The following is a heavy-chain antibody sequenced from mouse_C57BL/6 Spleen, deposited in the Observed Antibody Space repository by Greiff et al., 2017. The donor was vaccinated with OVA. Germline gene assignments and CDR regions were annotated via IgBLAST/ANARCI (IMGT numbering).Heavy chain of an antibody. CDR1: GFTFSSYT. CDR3: ARSYYYGSSLLYWYFEV. Sequence: EVQLVESGGGLVKPGGSLKLSCAASGFTFSSYTMSWVRQTPEKRLEWVATISGGGGNTYYPASVKGRFTISRDNAKNTLYLQMSSLRSEDTALYYCARSYYYGSSLLYWYFEVWGTGTTVTVSS. D-gene: IGHD1-1*01. V-gene: IGHV5-9*01. CDR2: ISGGGGNT. J-gene: IGHJ1*03.